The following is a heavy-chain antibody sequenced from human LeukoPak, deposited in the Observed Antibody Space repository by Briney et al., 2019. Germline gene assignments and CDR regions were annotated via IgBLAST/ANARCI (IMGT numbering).Heavy chain of an antibody. Sequence: SETLSLTCAVYGGSFSGYYWSWIRQPPGKGLEWIGEINHSGSTNYNPSLKSRVTISVDTSKNQFSLKLSSVTAADTAVYYCASADYGDYLVYWGQGTLVTVSS. D-gene: IGHD4-17*01. CDR1: GGSFSGYY. CDR3: ASADYGDYLVY. V-gene: IGHV4-34*01. CDR2: INHSGST. J-gene: IGHJ4*02.